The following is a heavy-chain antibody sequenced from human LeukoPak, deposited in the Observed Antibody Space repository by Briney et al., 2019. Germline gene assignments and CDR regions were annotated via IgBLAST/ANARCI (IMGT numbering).Heavy chain of an antibody. CDR1: GGSISSYY. J-gene: IGHJ4*02. V-gene: IGHV4-4*07. CDR3: AREAYCGGDCYSDPAEFVDY. CDR2: IYTSGST. D-gene: IGHD2-21*02. Sequence: PSETLSLTCTVSGGSISSYYWSWIRQPAGNGLEWIGRIYTSGSTNYNPSLKSRVTMSVDTSKNQFSLKLSSVTAADTAVYYCAREAYCGGDCYSDPAEFVDYWGQGTLVTVSS.